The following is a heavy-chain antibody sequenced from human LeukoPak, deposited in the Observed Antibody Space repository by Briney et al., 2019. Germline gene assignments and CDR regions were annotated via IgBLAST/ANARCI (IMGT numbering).Heavy chain of an antibody. CDR3: AKEDVEYWFYDC. D-gene: IGHD2-8*02. Sequence: GGSLRLPCAASAFTFSSYGMHWVRQAPGKGLEWVAVISFDGSHKYYADSVKGRFTISRDNSKNTLYLQMNSLRAEDTAMYYCAKEDVEYWFYDCWGQGTLVTVSS. V-gene: IGHV3-30*18. CDR1: AFTFSSYG. J-gene: IGHJ4*02. CDR2: ISFDGSHK.